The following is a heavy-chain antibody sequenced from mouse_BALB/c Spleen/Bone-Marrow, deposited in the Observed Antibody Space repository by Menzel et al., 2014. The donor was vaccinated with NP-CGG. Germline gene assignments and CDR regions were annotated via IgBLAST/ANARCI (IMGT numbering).Heavy chain of an antibody. CDR1: GFTFSSFG. D-gene: IGHD4-1*01. CDR2: ISSGSSPI. CDR3: TRGGNWEDFDY. V-gene: IGHV5-17*02. J-gene: IGHJ2*01. Sequence: EVMLVESGGGLVQPGGSRKLSCAAPGFTFSSFGMHWVRQAPEKGLEWVAYISSGSSPIFYADTVKGRFTISRDNPKNTLFLQMTSLRSEDTAIYYCTRGGNWEDFDYWGQGTTLTVSS.